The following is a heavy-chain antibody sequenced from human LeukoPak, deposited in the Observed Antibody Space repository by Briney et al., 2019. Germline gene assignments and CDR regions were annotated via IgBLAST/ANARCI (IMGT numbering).Heavy chain of an antibody. Sequence: PGGSLRLSCAASGFTFSSYGMHWVRQAPGKGLEWVAVIWYDGSNKYYADSVKGRFTISRDNSKNTLYLQMNSLRAEDTAVYYCAPAWRELGWDYWGQGTLVTVSS. D-gene: IGHD1-26*01. CDR2: IWYDGSNK. V-gene: IGHV3-33*01. J-gene: IGHJ4*02. CDR1: GFTFSSYG. CDR3: APAWRELGWDY.